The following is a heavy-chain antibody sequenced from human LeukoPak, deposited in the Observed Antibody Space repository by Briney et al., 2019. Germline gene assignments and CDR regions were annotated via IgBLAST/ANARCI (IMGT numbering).Heavy chain of an antibody. D-gene: IGHD3-10*01. J-gene: IGHJ4*02. CDR1: GFTFSSYW. CDR3: ARENLGSGTYYFDH. Sequence: GGSLRLSCAASGFTFSSYWMSWVRQAPGKGREWEANIKQDGSEKSYVASVKGRFTISRDNAKKSLYLQMNSLRAEDTAVYYCARENLGSGTYYFDHWGQGTLVTVSS. CDR2: IKQDGSEK. V-gene: IGHV3-7*03.